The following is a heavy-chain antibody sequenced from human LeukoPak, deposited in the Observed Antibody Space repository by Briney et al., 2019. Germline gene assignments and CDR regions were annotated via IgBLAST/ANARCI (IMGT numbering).Heavy chain of an antibody. J-gene: IGHJ4*02. Sequence: SATLSLTCTVSGGSISSYYWSWIRQPPGKGLEWIGYIYYSGGTSYNPSLKSRVTISVDTSKNQFSLKLNSVTAADTAVYYCAKGSIAARPLYYFDFWGQGTLVTVSS. D-gene: IGHD6-6*01. V-gene: IGHV4-59*01. CDR2: IYYSGGT. CDR3: AKGSIAARPLYYFDF. CDR1: GGSISSYY.